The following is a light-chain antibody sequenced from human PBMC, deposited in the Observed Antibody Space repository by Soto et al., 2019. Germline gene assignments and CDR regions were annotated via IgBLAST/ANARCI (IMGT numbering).Light chain of an antibody. J-gene: IGKJ1*01. CDR3: QKYGSLTSST. CDR2: GAS. CDR1: QSDSSSY. V-gene: IGKV3-20*01. Sequence: EIVLTQSPGTLSLSPGERATLSCRASQSDSSSYLAWYQQKPGQAPRLLIYGASSRATGIPDRFSGSGSGTDFTLTISRLEPEDFAVYYCQKYGSLTSSTFGQGTKVEIK.